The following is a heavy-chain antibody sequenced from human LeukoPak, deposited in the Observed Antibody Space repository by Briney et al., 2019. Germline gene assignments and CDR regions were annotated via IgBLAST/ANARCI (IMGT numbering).Heavy chain of an antibody. V-gene: IGHV4-34*01. J-gene: IGHJ6*02. Sequence: PSETLSLTCAVYGGSFGGYYWSWIRQPPGKGLEWIGEINHSGSTNYNPSLKSRVTISVDTSKNQFSLKLSSVTAADTAVYYCARGRSGVFYYYGMDVWGQGTTVTVSS. CDR2: INHSGST. CDR1: GGSFGGYY. CDR3: ARGRSGVFYYYGMDV. D-gene: IGHD3-10*01.